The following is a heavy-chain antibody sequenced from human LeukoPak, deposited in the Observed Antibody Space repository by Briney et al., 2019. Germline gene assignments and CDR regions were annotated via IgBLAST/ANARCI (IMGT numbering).Heavy chain of an antibody. CDR2: ISAYDGNT. CDR3: ARAYRNRYGFWSGSKAFDI. J-gene: IGHJ3*02. V-gene: IGHV1-18*01. CDR1: GCTFTSYG. D-gene: IGHD3-3*01. Sequence: ASVKVSCKAPGCTFTSYGISWVRQAPGQGLEWMGWISAYDGNTSYAQKLQGRVTMTTDTSTSTAYMELRSLRSDDTAVYYCARAYRNRYGFWSGSKAFDIWGQGTMVTVSS.